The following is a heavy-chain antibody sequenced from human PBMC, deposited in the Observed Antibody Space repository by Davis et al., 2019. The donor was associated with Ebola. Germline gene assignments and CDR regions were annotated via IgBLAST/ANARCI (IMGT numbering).Heavy chain of an antibody. CDR3: AKDRCSSRRCQDFYYGMDV. J-gene: IGHJ6*02. CDR2: ISDDGSNK. CDR1: GFTFNSYG. D-gene: IGHD2-2*01. V-gene: IGHV3-30*18. Sequence: LKISCAASGFTFNSYGMHWVRQAPGKGLEWLAVISDDGSNKYYADSVEGRFTISRDNSKETLYLQVNSLRAEDTAVYYCAKDRCSSRRCQDFYYGMDVWGQGTTVTVSS.